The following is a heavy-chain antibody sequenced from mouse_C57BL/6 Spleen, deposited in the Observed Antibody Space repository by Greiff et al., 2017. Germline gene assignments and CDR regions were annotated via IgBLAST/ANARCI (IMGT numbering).Heavy chain of an antibody. CDR2: IRNKANGYTT. CDR1: GFTFTDYY. J-gene: IGHJ4*01. CDR3: ARSNWVRHYYAMDY. Sequence: EVQLQESGGGLVQPGGSLSLSCAASGFTFTDYYMSWVRQPPGKALEWLGFIRNKANGYTTEYSASVKGRFTISRDNSQSILYLQMNALRAEDSATYYCARSNWVRHYYAMDYWGQGTSVTVSS. V-gene: IGHV7-3*01. D-gene: IGHD4-1*01.